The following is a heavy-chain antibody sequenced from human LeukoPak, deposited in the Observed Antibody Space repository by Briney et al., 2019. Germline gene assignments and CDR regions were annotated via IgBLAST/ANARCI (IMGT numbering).Heavy chain of an antibody. D-gene: IGHD6-13*01. V-gene: IGHV1-18*01. J-gene: IGHJ6*02. CDR2: ISAYNGNT. Sequence: GAPVKVSCKASGYTFTNYRINWVRQAPGQGLEWMGWISAYNGNTNYVEKLQGRVTMTTDTSTSTAYMELRSLRSDDTAVYYCARDWTDDSSSWKINYYYYGMDVWGQGATVTVSS. CDR3: ARDWTDDSSSWKINYYYYGMDV. CDR1: GYTFTNYR.